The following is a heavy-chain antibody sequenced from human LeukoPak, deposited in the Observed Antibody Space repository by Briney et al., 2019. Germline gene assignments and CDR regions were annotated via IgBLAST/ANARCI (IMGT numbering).Heavy chain of an antibody. J-gene: IGHJ4*02. CDR1: GYTFTSYY. CDR2: INPSGGST. CDR3: ARGRVRVAVAGPHYFDY. V-gene: IGHV1-46*01. D-gene: IGHD6-19*01. Sequence: ASVKVSCKASGYTFTSYYMHWVRQAPGQGLEWMGIINPSGGSTSYAQMFQGRVTMTRDTSTSTVYMELSSLRSEDTAVYYCARGRVRVAVAGPHYFDYWGQGTLVTVSS.